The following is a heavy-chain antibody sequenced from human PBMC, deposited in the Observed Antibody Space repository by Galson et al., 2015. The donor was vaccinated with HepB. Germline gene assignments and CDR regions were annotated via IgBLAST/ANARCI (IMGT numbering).Heavy chain of an antibody. J-gene: IGHJ4*02. V-gene: IGHV1-3*01. CDR3: ARSHYDFWSGYWTLDY. Sequence: SVKVSCKASGYTFTSYAMHWVRQAPGQRLEWMGWINAGNGNTKYSQKFQGRVTITRDTSASTAYMELSSLRSEDTAVYYCARSHYDFWSGYWTLDYWGQGTLVTVSP. CDR2: INAGNGNT. D-gene: IGHD3-3*01. CDR1: GYTFTSYA.